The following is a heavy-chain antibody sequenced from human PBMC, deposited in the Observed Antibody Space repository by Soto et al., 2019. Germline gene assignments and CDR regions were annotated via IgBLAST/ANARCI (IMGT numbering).Heavy chain of an antibody. V-gene: IGHV3-15*01. CDR3: TTDRCSSTSCSDY. CDR2: IKSKSNGGTT. J-gene: IGHJ4*02. CDR1: GFTFTNAW. D-gene: IGHD2-2*01. Sequence: EVPLVESWGGLVQPGGSLRLSCAASGFTFTNAWMSWVRQAPGKGLEWVGRIKSKSNGGTTDYAAPVKGRFTISRDDSKNTLYLQMNSLKTEDTAVYYCTTDRCSSTSCSDYWGQGTLVTVSS.